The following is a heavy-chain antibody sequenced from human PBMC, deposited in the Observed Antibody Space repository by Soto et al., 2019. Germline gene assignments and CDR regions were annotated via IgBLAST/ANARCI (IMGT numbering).Heavy chain of an antibody. D-gene: IGHD6-19*01. J-gene: IGHJ6*02. V-gene: IGHV1-69*13. Sequence: VTGWGKASVCTFSGYAISWVRQAPGQGLDWMGGIIPIFGTANYAQKFQDRVTMTTDTSTSTAYMELRSLRSDDTAVYYCARDIAVAGTYYYYYYGMDVWGPGTTVIVSS. CDR1: VCTFSGYA. CDR3: ARDIAVAGTYYYYYYGMDV. CDR2: IIPIFGTA.